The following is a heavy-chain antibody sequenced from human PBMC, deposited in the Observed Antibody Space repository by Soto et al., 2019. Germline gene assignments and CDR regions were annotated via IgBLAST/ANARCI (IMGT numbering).Heavy chain of an antibody. CDR3: VCDDNRRF. Sequence: EIQLVESGGGLVKPGGSLRLSCAASGLTFSIYTMNRVRQAPGKGLEFVSSIGRTGIDRYYIDSVKGRFTISRDNAQKSLYLQMNSLRVEDTALYYCVCDDNRRFWGQGTLVTVSS. D-gene: IGHD1-1*01. V-gene: IGHV3-21*01. CDR2: IGRTGIDR. CDR1: GLTFSIYT. J-gene: IGHJ4*02.